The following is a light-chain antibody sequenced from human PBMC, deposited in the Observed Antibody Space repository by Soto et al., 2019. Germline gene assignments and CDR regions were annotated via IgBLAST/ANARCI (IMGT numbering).Light chain of an antibody. V-gene: IGKV3-20*01. CDR2: GAS. CDR1: QSVSNNY. Sequence: DNLVSLSPLTLSLSPGERATLSCRASQSVSNNYLAWYQQKPGQAPRLLIYGASSRATGIPDRFSGSGSGTDFTLTISRLEPEDFAVYYCRQYGSAPPEITFGGGSKV. CDR3: RQYGSAPPEIT. J-gene: IGKJ4*01.